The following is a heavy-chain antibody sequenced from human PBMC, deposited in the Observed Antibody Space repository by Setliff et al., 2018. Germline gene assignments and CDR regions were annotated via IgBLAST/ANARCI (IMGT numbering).Heavy chain of an antibody. J-gene: IGHJ3*02. Sequence: ASVKVSCKASGYTFTGYYMHWVRQAPGQGLEWMGWINPNSGGTNYAQKFQGWVTMTRDTSISTAYMELSRLRSDDAAVYYCARSRDGGNSSGYSGAFDIWGQGTMVTVSS. CDR3: ARSRDGGNSSGYSGAFDI. D-gene: IGHD3-22*01. CDR1: GYTFTGYY. V-gene: IGHV1-2*04. CDR2: INPNSGGT.